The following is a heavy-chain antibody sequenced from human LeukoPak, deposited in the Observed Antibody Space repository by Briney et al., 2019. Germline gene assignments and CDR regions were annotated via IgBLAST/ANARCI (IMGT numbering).Heavy chain of an antibody. CDR1: GYSISSGYY. CDR3: AREGKYYDILTGYYTDAFDI. D-gene: IGHD3-9*01. J-gene: IGHJ3*02. Sequence: SETLSLTCTVSGYSISSGYYWGWIRQPPGKGLEWIGSIYHSGSTYYNPSLKSRVTISVDTSKNQFSLKLSSVTAADTAVYYCAREGKYYDILTGYYTDAFDIWCQGTMVTVSS. CDR2: IYHSGST. V-gene: IGHV4-38-2*02.